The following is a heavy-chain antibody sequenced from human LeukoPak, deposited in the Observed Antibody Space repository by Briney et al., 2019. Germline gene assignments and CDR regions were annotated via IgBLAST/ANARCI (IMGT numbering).Heavy chain of an antibody. V-gene: IGHV3-33*01. J-gene: IGHJ4*02. Sequence: PGGPLRLSCAASGFTFSSYGMHWVRQSPGKGLEWVAVIRFDGSHVYYGDSVKGRFTISRDNSKKTLFLQMDSLRAEDTAVYYCARWDISAADIDYWGQGTLVTVSA. CDR3: ARWDISAADIDY. D-gene: IGHD6-13*01. CDR2: IRFDGSHV. CDR1: GFTFSSYG.